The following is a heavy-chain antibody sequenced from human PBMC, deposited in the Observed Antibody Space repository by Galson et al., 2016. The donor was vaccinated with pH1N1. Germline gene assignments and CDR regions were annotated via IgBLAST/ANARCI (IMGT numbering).Heavy chain of an antibody. D-gene: IGHD4-11*01. J-gene: IGHJ3*02. V-gene: IGHV3-11*06. Sequence: SLRLSCAASGFTFSDYYMNWVRQAPGKGLEWLSYISSISTDYTNYADSVKGRFTISRDNAKNSLYLEMNSLRAEDTAVYYCARVCEDYSDYECAFDIWGQGTMVTVSS. CDR3: ARVCEDYSDYECAFDI. CDR1: GFTFSDYY. CDR2: ISSISTDYT.